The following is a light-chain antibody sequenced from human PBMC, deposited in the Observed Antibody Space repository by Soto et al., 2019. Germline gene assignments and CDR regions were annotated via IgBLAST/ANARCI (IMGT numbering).Light chain of an antibody. CDR1: SSDIGSYNH. CDR2: AVS. V-gene: IGLV2-14*03. Sequence: QSVLTQPASVSGSPGQSITISCSGTSSDIGSYNHVAWYQQFPGKSPKLMIYAVSDRPSGVSDRFSGSKSGITASLTISGLQTEDEADYYCISYTDRQSYLFGT. J-gene: IGLJ1*01. CDR3: ISYTDRQSYL.